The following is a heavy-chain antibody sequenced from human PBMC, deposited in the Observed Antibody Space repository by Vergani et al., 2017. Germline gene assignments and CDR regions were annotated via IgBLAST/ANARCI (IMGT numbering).Heavy chain of an antibody. CDR3: ARLYGRDSSGSKYFDY. V-gene: IGHV5-51*01. CDR1: GYSFTNYW. J-gene: IGHJ4*02. Sequence: EVQLVQSGAEVKKPGESLKISCQISGYSFTNYWIGWVRQMPGKGLEWMGIIHPADSDTRYSPSFQGQVTISVDKSSSTAYLQRSSLRASDSAMYYCARLYGRDSSGSKYFDYWGQGTLDTVSS. D-gene: IGHD3-22*01. CDR2: IHPADSDT.